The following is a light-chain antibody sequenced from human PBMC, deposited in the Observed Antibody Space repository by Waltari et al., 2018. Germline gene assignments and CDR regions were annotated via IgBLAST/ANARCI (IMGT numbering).Light chain of an antibody. V-gene: IGKV4-1*01. Sequence: DIVLTQSPDSLAVSLGERATINRKSSQSVLYSSDNKNYLAWYQQKPGQPPKLLIYWASSRESGVPDRFSGSESGTDFTLTISSLRAEDVAVYYCHQYYTTPWTFGQGTKVEIK. J-gene: IGKJ1*01. CDR3: HQYYTTPWT. CDR1: QSVLYSSDNKNY. CDR2: WAS.